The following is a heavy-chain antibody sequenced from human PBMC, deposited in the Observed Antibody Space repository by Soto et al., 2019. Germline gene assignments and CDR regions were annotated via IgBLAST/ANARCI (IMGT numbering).Heavy chain of an antibody. V-gene: IGHV3-33*01. CDR3: ARDADTSGHYSHFDY. Sequence: VQLVESGGDVVQPGRSLTLSCAASGFSLSHYGIHWVRQAPGKGLEWVAVLWYDGSNKYYADSVKGRFTISRDNSKNTVYLQMNSLRAEDTAVYYYARDADTSGHYSHFDYWGQGTRVTVSS. D-gene: IGHD3-22*01. CDR2: LWYDGSNK. J-gene: IGHJ4*02. CDR1: GFSLSHYG.